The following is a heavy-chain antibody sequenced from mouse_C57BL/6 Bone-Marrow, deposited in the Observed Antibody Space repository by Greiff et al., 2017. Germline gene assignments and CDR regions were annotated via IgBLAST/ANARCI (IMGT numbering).Heavy chain of an antibody. CDR1: GYTFTSYD. CDR2: IYPTDGST. D-gene: IGHD1-1*01. V-gene: IGHV1-85*01. CDR3: ERGGTVALDY. Sequence: QVQLQQSGPELVKPGASVKLSCKASGYTFTSYDINWVKQRPGQGLEWIGWIYPTDGSTKYNEKFKGKATLTVDTSSSTACMELRRLTSENSAGYFCERGGTVALDYWGQGTTLTVSS. J-gene: IGHJ2*01.